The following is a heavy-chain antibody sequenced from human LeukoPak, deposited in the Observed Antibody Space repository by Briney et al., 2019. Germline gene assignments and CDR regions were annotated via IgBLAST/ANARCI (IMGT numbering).Heavy chain of an antibody. CDR3: VSSRLSGSCFDY. J-gene: IGHJ4*02. CDR1: GFIFSDHY. CDR2: INGGGTVT. D-gene: IGHD6-25*01. Sequence: PGGSLRLSCAASGFIFSDHYVSWIRQAPGKGLEWISYINGGGTVTYYADSVRGRFTISRDNAKNSLFLQMNSLRAEDTSVYYCVSSRLSGSCFDYWVREPWSPSPQ. V-gene: IGHV3-11*01.